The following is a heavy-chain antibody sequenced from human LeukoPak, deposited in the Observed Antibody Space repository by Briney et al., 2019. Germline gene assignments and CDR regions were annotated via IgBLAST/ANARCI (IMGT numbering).Heavy chain of an antibody. D-gene: IGHD4-23*01. V-gene: IGHV3-74*01. J-gene: IGHJ4*02. Sequence: GGSLRLSCAASGFTFSSNWMHWVRQAPGKGLVWVSRSNEDGSTTNYADSVKGRFTISRDNAKNTLYLQMNSLRAEDTAVYYCAKGGTTVVDYWGQGTLVTVSS. CDR3: AKGGTTVVDY. CDR2: SNEDGSTT. CDR1: GFTFSSNW.